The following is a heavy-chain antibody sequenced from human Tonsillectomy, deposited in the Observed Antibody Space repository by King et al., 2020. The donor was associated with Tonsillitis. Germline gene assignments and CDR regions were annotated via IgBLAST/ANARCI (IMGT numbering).Heavy chain of an antibody. D-gene: IGHD1-14*01. CDR1: GFSFSSSY. Sequence: VQLVESGGDLVQPGGSLRLSCAASGFSFSSSYMTWVRQAPGKGLEWVASLNPDGSQKGYVDSVMGRFSISRDNAKNSPYLQMSSLRAEDTAVYFCARDPWYGALDIWGQGTMVTVSS. CDR3: ARDPWYGALDI. CDR2: LNPDGSQK. J-gene: IGHJ3*02. V-gene: IGHV3-7*01.